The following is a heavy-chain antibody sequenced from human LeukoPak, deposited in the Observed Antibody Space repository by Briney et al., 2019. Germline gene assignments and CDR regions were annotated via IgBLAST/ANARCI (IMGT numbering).Heavy chain of an antibody. CDR2: IYYSGST. D-gene: IGHD3-22*01. CDR1: GGSISSSSYY. V-gene: IGHV4-39*01. J-gene: IGHJ4*02. Sequence: KPSETLSLTCTVSGGSISSSSYYWGWIRQPPGKGLEWIGSIYYSGSTYYNPSLKSRVTISVDTSKNQFSLKLSSVTAADTAVYYCARSGSSGYYPQYYFDYWGQGTLVTVSS. CDR3: ARSGSSGYYPQYYFDY.